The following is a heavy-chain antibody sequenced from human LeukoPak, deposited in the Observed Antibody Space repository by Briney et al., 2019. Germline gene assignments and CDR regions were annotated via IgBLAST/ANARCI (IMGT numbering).Heavy chain of an antibody. V-gene: IGHV3-30*02. CDR2: IRYDGSNT. CDR3: AKEYCSSPSCYAYYFDY. D-gene: IGHD2-2*01. J-gene: IGHJ4*02. CDR1: GFTFSSYG. Sequence: GGSLRLSCAASGFTFSSYGMHWVRQAPGKGLEWVAFIRYDGSNTYYADSVKGRFTIYRDNSKNTLYLQMTCLRAEDTAVYYCAKEYCSSPSCYAYYFDYWGQGTLVTVSS.